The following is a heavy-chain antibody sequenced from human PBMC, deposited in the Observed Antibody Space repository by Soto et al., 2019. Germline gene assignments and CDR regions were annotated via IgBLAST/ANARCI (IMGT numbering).Heavy chain of an antibody. J-gene: IGHJ5*02. CDR3: AIGRRKTGGSNTWFDP. Sequence: HPGGSLRLSCAASGVTFSTYAMAWVRQAPGKGLEWVSTISDTGGGTFYADSVKGRFTISRDNSKNTLYLQMQSLRAEDTAIYFCAIGRRKTGGSNTWFDPWGRGTQVTVSS. CDR1: GVTFSTYA. D-gene: IGHD2-15*01. V-gene: IGHV3-23*01. CDR2: ISDTGGGT.